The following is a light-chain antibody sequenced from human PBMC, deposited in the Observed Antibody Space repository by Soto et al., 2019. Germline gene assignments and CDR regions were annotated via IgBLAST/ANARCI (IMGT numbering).Light chain of an antibody. J-gene: IGKJ1*01. CDR3: QQRSNWPWT. V-gene: IGKV3-11*01. Sequence: EIVLTQSPATLALSPGERATLSCRASQSVSSYLAWYQQKPGQAPRLLIYDAANRATGIPARFSGSGSGTDFTLTISSLEPEDFSVYYCQQRSNWPWTFGQGTKLET. CDR2: DAA. CDR1: QSVSSY.